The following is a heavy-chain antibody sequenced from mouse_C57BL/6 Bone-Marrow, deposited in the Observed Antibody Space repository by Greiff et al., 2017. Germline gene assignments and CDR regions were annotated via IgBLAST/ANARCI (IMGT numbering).Heavy chain of an antibody. CDR2: IYPRSGNT. CDR1: GYTFTSYG. D-gene: IGHD1-1*01. J-gene: IGHJ3*01. CDR3: ARRYGSSYEGWFAY. V-gene: IGHV1-81*01. Sequence: VQLQQSGAELARPGASVKLSCKASGYTFTSYGISWVKQRTGQGLEWIGEIYPRSGNTYYNEKFKGKATLTADKSSSTAYMELRSLTSEDSAVYFCARRYGSSYEGWFAYWGQGTLVTVSA.